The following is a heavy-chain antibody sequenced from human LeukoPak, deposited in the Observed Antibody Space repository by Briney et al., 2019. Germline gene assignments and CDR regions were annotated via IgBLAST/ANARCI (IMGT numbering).Heavy chain of an antibody. D-gene: IGHD4-17*01. CDR2: ISAYNGNT. Sequence: ASVKVSCKASGYTFTSYGISWVRQAPGQGLEWMGWISAYNGNTNYAQKLQGRVTMTTDTSTSTAYMELRSLRSDDTAVYYCARDGDYALPAYYYYYGMGVWGQGTTVTVSS. CDR1: GYTFTSYG. V-gene: IGHV1-18*01. CDR3: ARDGDYALPAYYYYYGMGV. J-gene: IGHJ6*02.